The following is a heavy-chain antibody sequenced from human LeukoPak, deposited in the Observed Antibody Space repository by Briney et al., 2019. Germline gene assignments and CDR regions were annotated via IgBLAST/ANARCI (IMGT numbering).Heavy chain of an antibody. CDR2: INQDGTEK. Sequence: PGGSLRLSCVASGFTFSSHWMIWVRQAPGKGLEWVATINQDGTEKYYVDSVNGRFTISRDNAKKSLYLQMNSLRAEDTAVYYCARDTPVSAGYFDYWGRGILVTVSS. D-gene: IGHD2-21*02. CDR3: ARDTPVSAGYFDY. V-gene: IGHV3-7*01. CDR1: GFTFSSHW. J-gene: IGHJ4*02.